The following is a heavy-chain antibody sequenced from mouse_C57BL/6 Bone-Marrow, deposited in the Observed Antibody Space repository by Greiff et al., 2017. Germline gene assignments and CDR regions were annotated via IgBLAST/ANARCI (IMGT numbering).Heavy chain of an antibody. CDR3: ATVYYGYDAGFAY. V-gene: IGHV3-6*01. Sequence: EVKLQESGPGLVKPSQSLSLTCSVTGYSITSGYYWNWIRQFPGNKLEWMGYISYDGSNNYNPSLKNRISITRDTSTNQFFLKLNSVTTEDTATYYCATVYYGYDAGFAYWGQGTLVTVSA. D-gene: IGHD2-2*01. CDR2: ISYDGSN. CDR1: GYSITSGYY. J-gene: IGHJ3*01.